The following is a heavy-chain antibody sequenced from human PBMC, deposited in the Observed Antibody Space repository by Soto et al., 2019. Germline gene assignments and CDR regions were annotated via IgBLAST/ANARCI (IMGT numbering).Heavy chain of an antibody. CDR3: ARGAGGNYG. D-gene: IGHD3-16*01. Sequence: EVQLVESGGGLVQPGGSLRLSCAASGFTVSSNYMTWVRQAPGKGLEWVSNIYSGGTTSYADSVKGRFTISRDNSKNTFFLKMKGLGRDDPAVFYWARGAGGNYGWGRGPLVTFSS. CDR2: IYSGGTT. J-gene: IGHJ4*02. CDR1: GFTVSSNY. V-gene: IGHV3-66*01.